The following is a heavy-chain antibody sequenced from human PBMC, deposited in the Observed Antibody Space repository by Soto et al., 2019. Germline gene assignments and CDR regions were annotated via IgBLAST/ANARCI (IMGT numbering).Heavy chain of an antibody. V-gene: IGHV3-30-3*01. J-gene: IGHJ4*02. Sequence: VGSLRLSCAASGFTFSNYAMHWVRQAPGKGLGWVAVILYDGSKEYYADSVKGRFTISRDNSKNTLYLQMSSLRAEDTALYYCARLRGYSYGSDIFFDYWGQGTLVTVSS. CDR2: ILYDGSKE. CDR1: GFTFSNYA. CDR3: ARLRGYSYGSDIFFDY. D-gene: IGHD5-18*01.